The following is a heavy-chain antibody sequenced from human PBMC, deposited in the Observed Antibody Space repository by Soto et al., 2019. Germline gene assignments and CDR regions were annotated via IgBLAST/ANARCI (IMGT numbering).Heavy chain of an antibody. J-gene: IGHJ4*02. D-gene: IGHD3-9*01. CDR2: INHSGST. CDR1: GGSFSGYY. Sequence: QVQLQQWGAGPLKPSETLSLTCAVYGGSFSGYYWSWIRQPPGKGLEWIGEINHSGSTNYNPSLKSRVTISVDTSKNQFSLKLSSVTAADTAVYYCARAGILRYFDWLLYWGQGTLVTVSS. V-gene: IGHV4-34*01. CDR3: ARAGILRYFDWLLY.